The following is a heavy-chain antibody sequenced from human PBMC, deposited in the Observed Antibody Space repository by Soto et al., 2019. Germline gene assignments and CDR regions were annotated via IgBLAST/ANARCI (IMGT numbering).Heavy chain of an antibody. CDR3: AGAFDT. CDR2: MSSSGSSM. CDR1: GLTISSYN. V-gene: IGHV3-48*02. J-gene: IGHJ3*02. Sequence: EVQLVESGGGLIQSGGSLRLSCAASGLTISSYNMNWVRQAPGKGLEWVAYMSSSGSSMYYADSVKGRFTISRANAKNSLFLQMNSLRDEATAVYYCAGAFDTWGQGTMVIVSS.